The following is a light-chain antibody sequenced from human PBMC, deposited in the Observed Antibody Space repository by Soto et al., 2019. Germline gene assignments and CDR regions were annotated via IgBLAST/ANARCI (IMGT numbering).Light chain of an antibody. CDR2: DVS. J-gene: IGLJ1*01. Sequence: QSALTQPASVSGSPGQSITISCTGSSSDIGGHNYVSWYQQHPGKAPELMIFDVSSRPSGVSNRFSGSKSGNTASLTISGLQAEDEADYYCSSYATSGTPYVFATGTKLTVL. CDR3: SSYATSGTPYV. V-gene: IGLV2-14*01. CDR1: SSDIGGHNY.